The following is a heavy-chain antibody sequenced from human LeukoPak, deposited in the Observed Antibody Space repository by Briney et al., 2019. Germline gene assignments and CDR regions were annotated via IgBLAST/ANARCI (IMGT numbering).Heavy chain of an antibody. V-gene: IGHV3-30-3*01. CDR2: ISYDGSNK. Sequence: GRSLRLSCAASGFTFSSYAMHWVRQAPGKGLEWVAVISYDGSNKYYADSVKGRFTISRDNSKNTLYLQMSSLRAEDTAVYYCARDLTSGTDYWGQGTLVTVSS. CDR3: ARDLTSGTDY. J-gene: IGHJ4*02. D-gene: IGHD6-19*01. CDR1: GFTFSSYA.